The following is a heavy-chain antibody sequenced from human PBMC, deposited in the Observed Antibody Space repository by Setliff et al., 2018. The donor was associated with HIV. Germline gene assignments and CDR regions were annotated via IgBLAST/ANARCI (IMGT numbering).Heavy chain of an antibody. D-gene: IGHD2-15*01. CDR1: GDSIISGDYY. CDR3: AGLTVVVVGAGERSWFGG. J-gene: IGHJ5*02. CDR2: IHYKGNI. Sequence: SETLSLTCTVSGDSIISGDYYWSWIRQYPGKGLEWIGYIHYKGNIDYNASLKSRLAISTDTSKNQFSLNLSSVLAADTAIYVCAGLTVVVVGAGERSWFGGWGQG. V-gene: IGHV4-30-4*08.